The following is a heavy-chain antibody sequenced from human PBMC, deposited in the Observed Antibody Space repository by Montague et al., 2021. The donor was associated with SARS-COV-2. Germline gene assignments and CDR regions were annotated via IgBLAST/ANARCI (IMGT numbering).Heavy chain of an antibody. CDR1: GGSISSRNYY. D-gene: IGHD5-12*01. Sequence: SDTLSLTCTVSGGSISSRNYYWDWIRQPPGKGLEWIGSIYDSGSTYYNPSLKSRVTISVDTSKNHFSLKLSSVTAADTAVYYCARRGRKLLPVATTIGGFDIWGQGTMVTVSS. CDR3: ARRGRKLLPVATTIGGFDI. CDR2: IYDSGST. V-gene: IGHV4-39*02. J-gene: IGHJ3*02.